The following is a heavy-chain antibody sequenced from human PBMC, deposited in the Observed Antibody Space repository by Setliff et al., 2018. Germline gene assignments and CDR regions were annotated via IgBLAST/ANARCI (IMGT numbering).Heavy chain of an antibody. D-gene: IGHD1-26*01. Sequence: SETLSLTCTASGGSISTDHYYWGWSRQPPGKGLEWIGSIDYTGNTWHNPSLKSRVTISVDTSKNQFSLNLSSVTAADTPVYYFAAPGGGSYRFWGQGTLVTVSS. CDR3: AAPGGGSYRF. V-gene: IGHV4-39*01. J-gene: IGHJ4*02. CDR2: IDYTGNT. CDR1: GGSISTDHYY.